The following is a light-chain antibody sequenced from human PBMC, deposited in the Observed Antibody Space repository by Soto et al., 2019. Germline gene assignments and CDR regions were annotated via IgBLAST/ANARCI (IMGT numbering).Light chain of an antibody. CDR2: EVS. Sequence: QSVLAQPASVSGSPGQSITICCTGTSSDVGGYNYVSWYQQYPGTAPKLMIYEVSNRPSGVSNRFSGSKSGNTASLTISGLQAEDEADYYCSSRTSSKTLFVFGSGTKVTVL. V-gene: IGLV2-14*01. CDR3: SSRTSSKTLFV. J-gene: IGLJ1*01. CDR1: SSDVGGYNY.